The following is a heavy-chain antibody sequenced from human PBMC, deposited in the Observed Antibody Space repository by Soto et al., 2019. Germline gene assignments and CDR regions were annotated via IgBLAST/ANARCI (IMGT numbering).Heavy chain of an antibody. Sequence: QVQLVQSGAEVKKPGASVKVSCKASGYTFTSYYMYWGRQAPGQGLEWMGIINPSVGSRSYAQKYPARDTMTRDSSPRTFYMELSTLRSEATAVYYCARLVLPIFGVGQPDYYYYGMDLWGQGTTVTVSS. J-gene: IGHJ6*02. CDR2: INPSVGSR. CDR1: GYTFTSYY. D-gene: IGHD3-3*01. CDR3: ARLVLPIFGVGQPDYYYYGMDL. V-gene: IGHV1-46*01.